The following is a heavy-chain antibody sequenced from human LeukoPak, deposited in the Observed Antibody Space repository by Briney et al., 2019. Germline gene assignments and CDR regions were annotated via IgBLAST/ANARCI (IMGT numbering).Heavy chain of an antibody. Sequence: GGSLRLSCGASGFIFSNYGMSWVRQAPGKGLEWVAHIRRSSSARYYADSVKGRFAISRDNAKSALYLHVDSLRIEDTAVYYCAREALTECSSSICQFDCWGQGALVTVSS. CDR3: AREALTECSSSICQFDC. V-gene: IGHV3-48*01. D-gene: IGHD2-2*01. CDR1: GFIFSNYG. J-gene: IGHJ4*02. CDR2: IRRSSSAR.